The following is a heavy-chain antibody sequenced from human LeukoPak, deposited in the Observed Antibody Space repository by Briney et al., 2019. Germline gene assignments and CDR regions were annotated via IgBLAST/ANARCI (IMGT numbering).Heavy chain of an antibody. CDR3: AKDRKILSYYFDY. CDR1: GFTFDDYA. Sequence: GRSLRLSCAASGFTFDDYAMHWVRQAPGKGLEWVSGISWNSGSIGYAGSVKGRFTISRDNAKNSLYLQMNSLRAEDTALYYCAKDRKILSYYFDYWGQGTLVTVSS. V-gene: IGHV3-9*01. CDR2: ISWNSGSI. J-gene: IGHJ4*02.